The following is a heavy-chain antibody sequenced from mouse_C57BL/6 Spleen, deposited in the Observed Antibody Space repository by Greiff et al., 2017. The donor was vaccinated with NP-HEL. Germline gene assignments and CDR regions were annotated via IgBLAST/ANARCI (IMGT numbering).Heavy chain of an antibody. Sequence: QVQLKQSGPELVKPGASVKISCKASGYAFSSSWMNWVKQRPGKGLEWIGRIYPGDGDTNYNGKFKGKATLTADKSSSTAYMQLSSLTSEDSAVYFCAREVYYSNYVFDYWGQGTTLTVSS. V-gene: IGHV1-82*01. CDR1: GYAFSSSW. J-gene: IGHJ2*01. D-gene: IGHD2-5*01. CDR3: AREVYYSNYVFDY. CDR2: IYPGDGDT.